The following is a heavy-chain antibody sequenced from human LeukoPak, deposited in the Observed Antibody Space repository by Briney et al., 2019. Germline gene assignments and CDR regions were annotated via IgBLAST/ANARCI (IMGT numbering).Heavy chain of an antibody. V-gene: IGHV1-46*01. Sequence: ASVKVSFKASGYTFTSYYMHWVRQAPGQGLEWKGIINPSGGSTSYAQKFQGRVTMTRDMSTSTVYMELSSLRSEDTAVYYCARSRSSYYYDSSGYYFDYWGQGTLVTVSS. CDR2: INPSGGST. CDR3: ARSRSSYYYDSSGYYFDY. J-gene: IGHJ4*02. CDR1: GYTFTSYY. D-gene: IGHD3-22*01.